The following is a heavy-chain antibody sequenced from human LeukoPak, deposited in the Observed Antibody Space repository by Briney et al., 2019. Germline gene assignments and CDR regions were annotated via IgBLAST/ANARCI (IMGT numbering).Heavy chain of an antibody. CDR1: GFTFSSYA. J-gene: IGHJ4*02. CDR2: FSGSGGST. V-gene: IGHV3-23*01. Sequence: QPGGSLRLSCTASGFTFSSYAMNWVRQAPGKGLEWVSGFSGSGGSTHYADSVKGRFTISRDNSENTLYMQMNSLRAEDTAVYYCAKADGIRVFPYWGQGTLVTVSS. CDR3: AKADGIRVFPY. D-gene: IGHD2-21*01.